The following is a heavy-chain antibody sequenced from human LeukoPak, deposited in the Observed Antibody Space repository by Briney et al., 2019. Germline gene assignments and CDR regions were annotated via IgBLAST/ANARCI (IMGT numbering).Heavy chain of an antibody. Sequence: PSETLSLTCAVYGGSFSGYYCSWIRQPPGKGLEWIGEINHSGSTNYNPSLKSRVTISVDTSRNQFSLKLSSVTAADTAVYYCARRMLRCKFDYWGQGTMVTVSS. V-gene: IGHV4-34*01. CDR3: ARRMLRCKFDY. J-gene: IGHJ4*02. CDR2: INHSGST. CDR1: GGSFSGYY. D-gene: IGHD4-17*01.